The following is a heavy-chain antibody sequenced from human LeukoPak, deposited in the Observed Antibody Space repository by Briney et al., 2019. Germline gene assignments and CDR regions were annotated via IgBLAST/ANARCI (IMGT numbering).Heavy chain of an antibody. V-gene: IGHV4-59*08. CDR1: GGSISSYY. D-gene: IGHD6-6*01. Sequence: PSETLSLTCTVSGGSISSYYWSWIRQPPGKGLEWIGYIYYSGSTNYNPSLKGRVTISVDTSKNQFSLKLSSVTAADTAVYYCARTGIAARVLYGMDVWGQGTTVTVSS. CDR3: ARTGIAARVLYGMDV. J-gene: IGHJ6*02. CDR2: IYYSGST.